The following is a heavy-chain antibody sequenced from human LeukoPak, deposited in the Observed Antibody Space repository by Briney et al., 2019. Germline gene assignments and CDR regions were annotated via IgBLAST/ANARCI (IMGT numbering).Heavy chain of an antibody. J-gene: IGHJ3*02. Sequence: GGSGRLSCAASGLIFSNNYMNWVRQAPGKGLEWVSIIYRDGSTYYSDSVQGRFTVSRDNSQNTLYLQMHSLRTEDTAIYYCAKDVVGAEASFEMWGQGTMVTVSS. CDR2: IYRDGST. D-gene: IGHD1-26*01. CDR3: AKDVVGAEASFEM. V-gene: IGHV3-53*01. CDR1: GLIFSNNY.